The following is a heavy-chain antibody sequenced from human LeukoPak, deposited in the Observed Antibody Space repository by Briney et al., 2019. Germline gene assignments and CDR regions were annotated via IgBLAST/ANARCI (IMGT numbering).Heavy chain of an antibody. J-gene: IGHJ4*02. Sequence: QPGRSLRLSCAASGFTFSSYGMHWVRQAPGKGLEWVAVIWYDGSNKYYADSVKGRFTISRDNSKNTLYLQMNSLRAEDTAVYYCARSLGSGSYPADYWGQGTVVTVSS. CDR1: GFTFSSYG. D-gene: IGHD3-10*02. CDR3: ARSLGSGSYPADY. CDR2: IWYDGSNK. V-gene: IGHV3-33*01.